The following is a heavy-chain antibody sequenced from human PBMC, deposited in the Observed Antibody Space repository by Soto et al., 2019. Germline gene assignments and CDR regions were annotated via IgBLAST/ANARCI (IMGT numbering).Heavy chain of an antibody. Sequence: ASVKVSCKASGYTFTSYYMHWVRQAPGQGLEWMGIINPSGGSTSYAQKFQGRVTMTRDTSTGTVYMELSSLRSEDTAVYYCARELVAARPENHNYYYYGMDVWGQGTTVTVSS. CDR1: GYTFTSYY. V-gene: IGHV1-46*01. D-gene: IGHD6-6*01. CDR2: INPSGGST. J-gene: IGHJ6*02. CDR3: ARELVAARPENHNYYYYGMDV.